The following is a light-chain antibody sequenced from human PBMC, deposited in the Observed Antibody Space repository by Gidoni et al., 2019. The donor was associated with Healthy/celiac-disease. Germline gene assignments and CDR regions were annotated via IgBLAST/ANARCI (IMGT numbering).Light chain of an antibody. CDR1: QSVSSY. CDR3: QQSSNWPLT. V-gene: IGKV3-11*01. J-gene: IGKJ4*01. CDR2: DAS. Sequence: EIVFTQSPATLSLSPVERATLSCRASQSVSSYLAWYQQKHGQAPRLLIYDASNRATGIPARFSGSGSGTDFTLNISSLEPEDFAVYYCQQSSNWPLTFGGGTKVEIK.